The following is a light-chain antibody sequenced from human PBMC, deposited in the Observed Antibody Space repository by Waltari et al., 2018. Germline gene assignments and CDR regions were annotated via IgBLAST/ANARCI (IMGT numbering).Light chain of an antibody. CDR2: GAS. J-gene: IGKJ1*01. Sequence: EIVMTQSPATLSVSPGAGAPLPCRASQSVSSNLAWYQQKPGQAPRLLIYGASTRATGIPARFSGSGSGTEFTLTISSLQSEDFAVYYCQQYNNWPRTFGQGTKVEIK. V-gene: IGKV3-15*01. CDR1: QSVSSN. CDR3: QQYNNWPRT.